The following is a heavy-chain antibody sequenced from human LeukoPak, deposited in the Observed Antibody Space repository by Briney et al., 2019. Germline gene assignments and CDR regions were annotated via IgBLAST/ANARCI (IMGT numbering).Heavy chain of an antibody. J-gene: IGHJ5*02. CDR1: GYTFTSNY. Sequence: ASVKVSCKAFGYTFTSNYMHWVRQAPGQGPEWMGLINPTGTATLYAQKFQGRVALTRDMSTSTDYMELRSLKSEDTAVYYCARDNSVGDIAWWFDPWGQGTLVTVSS. V-gene: IGHV1-46*01. CDR3: ARDNSVGDIAWWFDP. D-gene: IGHD3-10*01. CDR2: INPTGTAT.